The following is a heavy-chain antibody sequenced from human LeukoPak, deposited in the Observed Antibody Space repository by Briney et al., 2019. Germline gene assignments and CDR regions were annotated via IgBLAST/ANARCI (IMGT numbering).Heavy chain of an antibody. CDR1: GGSISSGGYY. J-gene: IGHJ6*02. D-gene: IGHD5-12*01. CDR2: MYYSGST. V-gene: IGHV4-31*03. CDR3: ARDKGYDYDYYYGMDV. Sequence: SETLSLTCTVSGGSISSGGYYWSWIRQHPGKGLEWIGYMYYSGSTYYNPSLKSRVTISVDTSKNQFSLKLSSVTAADTAVYYCARDKGYDYDYYYGMDVWGQGTTVTVSS.